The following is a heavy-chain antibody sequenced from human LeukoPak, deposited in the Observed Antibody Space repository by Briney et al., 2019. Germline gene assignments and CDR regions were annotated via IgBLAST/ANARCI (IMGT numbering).Heavy chain of an antibody. CDR2: IRSKAYGGTT. CDR1: GFTFGDYA. J-gene: IGHJ5*02. Sequence: GGSLRLSCTASGFTFGDYAMSWVRQAPGKGLEWVGFIRSKAYGGTTEYAASVKGRFTISRDDSKSIAYLQMSSLKTEDTAVYYCTSMNKNYCSSTSCYLRRWFDPWGQGTLVTVSS. V-gene: IGHV3-49*04. CDR3: TSMNKNYCSSTSCYLRRWFDP. D-gene: IGHD2-2*01.